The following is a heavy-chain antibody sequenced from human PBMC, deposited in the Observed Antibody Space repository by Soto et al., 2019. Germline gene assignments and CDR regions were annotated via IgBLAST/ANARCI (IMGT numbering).Heavy chain of an antibody. V-gene: IGHV4-31*03. Sequence: QVQLQESGPGLVKSSQTLSLTCTVSGGSISSGGDHWNWIRQHPGKGLEWIGNIYYSGSTYYNPSLKSRVTISIHTSKNQFSLKLSSVTAADTAVYYCARDVWPFYFDYWGQGTLVTVSS. CDR3: ARDVWPFYFDY. D-gene: IGHD2-21*01. CDR1: GGSISSGGDH. J-gene: IGHJ4*02. CDR2: IYYSGST.